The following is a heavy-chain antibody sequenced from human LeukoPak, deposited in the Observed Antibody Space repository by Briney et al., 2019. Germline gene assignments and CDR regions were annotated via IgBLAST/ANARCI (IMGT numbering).Heavy chain of an antibody. CDR2: IKQDGSEK. CDR1: GFTFNSYW. D-gene: IGHD6-6*01. J-gene: IGHJ6*03. Sequence: PGGSLSLSCAASGFTFNSYWMSWVRQAPGKGLEWVANIKQDGSEKYYVDSVKGRFTISRDNAKNSLYLQMSSLRAEDTAVYYCARVGVGSSSRYYYMDVWGKGTTVTVSS. V-gene: IGHV3-7*01. CDR3: ARVGVGSSSRYYYMDV.